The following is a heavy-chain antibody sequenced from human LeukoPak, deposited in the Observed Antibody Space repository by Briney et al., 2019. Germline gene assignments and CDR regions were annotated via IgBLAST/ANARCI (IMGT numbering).Heavy chain of an antibody. Sequence: PGGSLRLSRAASGFTFSSYSMNWVRQAPGKGLEWVSSISSSSSYIYYADSVKGRFTISRDNAKNSLYLQMNSLRAEDTAVYYCAIHCTNGVCYTGWGQGTLVTVSS. J-gene: IGHJ4*02. D-gene: IGHD2-8*01. CDR2: ISSSSSYI. CDR1: GFTFSSYS. V-gene: IGHV3-21*01. CDR3: AIHCTNGVCYTG.